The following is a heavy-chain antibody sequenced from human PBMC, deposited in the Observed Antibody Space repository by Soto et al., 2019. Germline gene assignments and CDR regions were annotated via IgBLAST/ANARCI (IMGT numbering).Heavy chain of an antibody. Sequence: QVQLVQSGAEVKKPGASVKVSCKASGYIFTDYYMHWVRQAPGQGLEWMGWINPNSGGTNYAQNFQGWVTMTKDTSISTAYMELSRLRSDDTAVYFCAIPAHRDGYKIGPLLYGMDVWGQGTTVTVSS. D-gene: IGHD5-12*01. J-gene: IGHJ6*02. CDR3: AIPAHRDGYKIGPLLYGMDV. CDR1: GYIFTDYY. CDR2: INPNSGGT. V-gene: IGHV1-2*04.